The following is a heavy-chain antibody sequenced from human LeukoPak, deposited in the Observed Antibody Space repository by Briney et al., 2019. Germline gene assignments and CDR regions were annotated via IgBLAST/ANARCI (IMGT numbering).Heavy chain of an antibody. CDR3: AREAIDGIDY. V-gene: IGHV4-59*01. J-gene: IGHJ4*02. Sequence: SETLTLTCTVSGGSISSYYWSWIRQPPGKGLEWIGYIYYSGSTNYNPSLKSRVTTSVDTSKNQFSLKLSSVTAADTAVYYCAREAIDGIDYWGQGTLVTVSS. CDR1: GGSISSYY. CDR2: IYYSGST.